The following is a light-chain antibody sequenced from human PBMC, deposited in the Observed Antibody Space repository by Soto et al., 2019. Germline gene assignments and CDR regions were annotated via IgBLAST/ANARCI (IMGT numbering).Light chain of an antibody. Sequence: DIQMTQSPSSLSASVGDRVTITCQASQDISNYLNWYQQKSGNPPKLLIYDASHLETGVPPRFSGAGSVTEFALTISSLQPEDVATYYCQQYDDLPSTFGGGTKVEV. CDR1: QDISNY. CDR3: QQYDDLPST. J-gene: IGKJ4*01. V-gene: IGKV1-33*01. CDR2: DAS.